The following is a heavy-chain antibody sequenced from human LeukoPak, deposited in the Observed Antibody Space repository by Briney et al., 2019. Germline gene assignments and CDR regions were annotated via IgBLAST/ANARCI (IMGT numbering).Heavy chain of an antibody. D-gene: IGHD3-16*01. CDR3: ARVGVLVTAFDI. V-gene: IGHV3-21*01. Sequence: GGSLRLSCAASGFTFSAYNMNWVRQAPGKGLEWVSSISSSSTYIYYADSVKGRFTISRDNAKNSLYLQMNSLRAEDAAVYYCARVGVLVTAFDIWGQGTMVTVSS. CDR1: GFTFSAYN. J-gene: IGHJ3*02. CDR2: ISSSSTYI.